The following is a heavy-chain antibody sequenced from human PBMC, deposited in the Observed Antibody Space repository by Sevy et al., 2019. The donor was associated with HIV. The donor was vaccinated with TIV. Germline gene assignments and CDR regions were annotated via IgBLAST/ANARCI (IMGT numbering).Heavy chain of an antibody. J-gene: IGHJ5*02. CDR2: ISSSSSYI. CDR1: GFTFSSYS. CDR3: ARTRDYYGSGMGFDP. Sequence: GGSLRLSCAASGFTFSSYSMNWVRQAPGKGLGWVSSISSSSSYIYYADSVKGRFTISRDNAKNSLYLQMNSLRAEDTAVYYCARTRDYYGSGMGFDPWGQGTLVTVSS. D-gene: IGHD3-10*01. V-gene: IGHV3-21*01.